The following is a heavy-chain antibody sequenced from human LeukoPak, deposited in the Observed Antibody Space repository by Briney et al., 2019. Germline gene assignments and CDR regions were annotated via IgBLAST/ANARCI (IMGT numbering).Heavy chain of an antibody. CDR3: AATVNNGWAEQY. V-gene: IGHV3-23*01. Sequence: AGSLRLTCAASGFTFCSYAATWVRQAPGKGLEWVSSINNSGTDTYYEDSVKGRFTISRDNSKNTLFLHINSLSAEDTAVYYCAATVNNGWAEQYWGQGTLVTVSS. J-gene: IGHJ4*02. CDR2: INNSGTDT. CDR1: GFTFCSYA. D-gene: IGHD4-17*01.